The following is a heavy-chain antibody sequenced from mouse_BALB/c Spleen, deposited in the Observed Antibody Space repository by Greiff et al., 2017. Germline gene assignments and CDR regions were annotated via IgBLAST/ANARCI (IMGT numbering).Heavy chain of an antibody. V-gene: IGHV7-3*02. CDR2: IRNKANGYTT. Sequence: EVKLVESGGGLVQPGGSLRLSCATSGFTFTDYYMSWVRQPPGKALEWLGLIRNKANGYTTAYSASVKGRFTDSRDNSQSILYRQMNTLRAEHSATYYGARRGDYGSPFAYWGQGTLVTVSA. CDR3: ARRGDYGSPFAY. J-gene: IGHJ3*01. D-gene: IGHD1-1*01. CDR1: GFTFTDYY.